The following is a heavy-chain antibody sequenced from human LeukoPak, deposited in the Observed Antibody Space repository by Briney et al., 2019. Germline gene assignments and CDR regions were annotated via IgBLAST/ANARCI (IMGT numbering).Heavy chain of an antibody. CDR1: GFTFSSYG. J-gene: IGHJ4*02. V-gene: IGHV3-30*02. Sequence: PGGSLRLSCAASGFTFSSYGMHWVRQAPGKGLEWVTFIRYDGNNKYFADSVKGRFTISRDNSKNTLYLQMNSLRAEDTAVYYCARDSGSSMGGFILPYDYWGQGTLVTVSS. CDR3: ARDSGSSMGGFILPYDY. CDR2: IRYDGNNK. D-gene: IGHD6-6*01.